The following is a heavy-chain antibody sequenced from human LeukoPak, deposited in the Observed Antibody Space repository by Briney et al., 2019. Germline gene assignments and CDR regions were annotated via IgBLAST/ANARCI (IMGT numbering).Heavy chain of an antibody. Sequence: SVKVSCKASGYTFTSYGISWVRQAPGQGREWMGWISAYHGNTNYAQKLQRRVTMTTDTSTRTAYMALRSLRSDDAAVYYCARSRGVVLDAFDIWGQGTMVTVSS. J-gene: IGHJ3*02. D-gene: IGHD2-15*01. CDR2: ISAYHGNT. CDR3: ARSRGVVLDAFDI. CDR1: GYTFTSYG. V-gene: IGHV1-18*04.